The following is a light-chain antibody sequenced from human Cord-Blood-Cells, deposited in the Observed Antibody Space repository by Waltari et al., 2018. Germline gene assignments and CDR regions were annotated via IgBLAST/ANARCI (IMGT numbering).Light chain of an antibody. Sequence: DILMTQSPDSLAVSLGERATINCKSSQSVLYSSNNKNYLAWYQQKPGQPPKLLIYWASTLESGVPDRFSGSGSGTDFTLTISSLQAEDVAVYYCQQYYSTPYTFGQGTKLEIK. CDR1: QSVLYSSNNKNY. J-gene: IGKJ2*01. CDR2: WAS. CDR3: QQYYSTPYT. V-gene: IGKV4-1*01.